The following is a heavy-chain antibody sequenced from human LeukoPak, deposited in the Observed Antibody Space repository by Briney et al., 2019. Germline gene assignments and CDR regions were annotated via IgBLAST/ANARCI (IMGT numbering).Heavy chain of an antibody. CDR2: IWYDGSNK. V-gene: IGHV3-33*01. CDR1: GFTFSSYG. D-gene: IGHD3-22*01. J-gene: IGHJ4*02. CDR3: ARGGYYDSSGQPFGY. Sequence: GRSLRLSCAASGFTFSSYGMHWVRQAPGKGLEWVAVIWYDGSNKYYADSVKGRFTISRDNSKNTLYLQMNSLRAEDTAVYYCARGGYYDSSGQPFGYWGQGTLVTVSS.